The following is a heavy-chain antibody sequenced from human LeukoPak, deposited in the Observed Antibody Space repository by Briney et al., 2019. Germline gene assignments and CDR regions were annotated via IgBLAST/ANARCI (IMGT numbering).Heavy chain of an antibody. CDR1: GFTFSSFS. D-gene: IGHD4-23*01. CDR3: ARENWAYGSNPFDY. CDR2: ISRSRSTI. Sequence: PGGSLRLSCAASGFTFSSFSMNWVRQAPGKGLEWVSYISRSRSTIYYADSVKGRFTISRDNAKNSLYLQMNSLRDEDTAVYYCARENWAYGSNPFDYWGQGTLVTVSS. V-gene: IGHV3-48*02. J-gene: IGHJ4*02.